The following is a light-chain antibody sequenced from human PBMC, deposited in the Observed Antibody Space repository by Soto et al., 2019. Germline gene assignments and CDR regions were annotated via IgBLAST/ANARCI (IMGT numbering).Light chain of an antibody. CDR1: RGIGTW. V-gene: IGKV1-12*01. CDR2: GAS. J-gene: IGKJ1*01. CDR3: QQANSFPRT. Sequence: DIQMTQSPSSVSASVGDRVTITCRASRGIGTWLAWYQQKPGKAPNLLISGASSLQSGVPSRFSSRGSETDFTLTISSLQPEDFATYYCQQANSFPRTFGQGSRVQIK.